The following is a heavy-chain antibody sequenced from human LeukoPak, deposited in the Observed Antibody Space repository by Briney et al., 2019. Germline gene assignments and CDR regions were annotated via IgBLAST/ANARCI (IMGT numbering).Heavy chain of an antibody. Sequence: GASVKVSCKASGGTFSSYAISWVRQAPGQGLEWMGGIIPIFGTANYAQKFQGRVTITADESTSTAYMELSSLRSEDTAVYYCARDSRADGYISGFDPWGQGTLVTVSS. CDR1: GGTFSSYA. D-gene: IGHD5-24*01. CDR3: ARDSRADGYISGFDP. V-gene: IGHV1-69*13. CDR2: IIPIFGTA. J-gene: IGHJ5*02.